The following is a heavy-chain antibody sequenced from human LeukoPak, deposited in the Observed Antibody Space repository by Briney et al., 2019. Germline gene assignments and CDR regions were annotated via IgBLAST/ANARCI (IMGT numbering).Heavy chain of an antibody. Sequence: SETLSLTCTVSGGSISSYYWSWIRQPPGKGLEWIGYIYYSGSTNYNPSLKSRVTISVDTSKNQFSLKLSSVTAADTAVYYCARAAARVWFDPWGQGTLVTVSS. CDR2: IYYSGST. J-gene: IGHJ5*02. D-gene: IGHD6-6*01. CDR3: ARAAARVWFDP. CDR1: GGSISSYY. V-gene: IGHV4-59*01.